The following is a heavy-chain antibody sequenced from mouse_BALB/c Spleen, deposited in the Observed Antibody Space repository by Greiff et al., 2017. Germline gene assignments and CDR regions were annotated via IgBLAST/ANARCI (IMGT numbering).Heavy chain of an antibody. CDR3: AREGLLRSPYYFDY. CDR2: ISSGSSTI. D-gene: IGHD1-1*01. V-gene: IGHV5-17*02. CDR1: GFTFSSFG. J-gene: IGHJ2*01. Sequence: DVKLVESGGGLVQPGGSRKLSCAASGFTFSSFGMHWVRQAPEKGLEWVAYISSGSSTIYYADTVKGRFTISRDNPKNTLFLQMTSLRSEDTAMYYCAREGLLRSPYYFDYWGQGTTLTVSS.